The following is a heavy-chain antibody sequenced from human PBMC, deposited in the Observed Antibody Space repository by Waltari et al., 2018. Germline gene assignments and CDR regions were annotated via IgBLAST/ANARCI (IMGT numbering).Heavy chain of an antibody. CDR1: GFTFSSYS. J-gene: IGHJ4*02. CDR2: ISSSSSYI. V-gene: IGHV3-21*01. CDR3: ARDLRGYSYGIDY. Sequence: EVQLVESGGGLVKPGGSLRLSCADSGFTFSSYSMNWARQAPGKGLEWVSSISSSSSYIYYADSVKGRFTISRDNAKNSLYLQMNSLRAEDTAVYYCARDLRGYSYGIDYWGQGTLVTVSS. D-gene: IGHD5-18*01.